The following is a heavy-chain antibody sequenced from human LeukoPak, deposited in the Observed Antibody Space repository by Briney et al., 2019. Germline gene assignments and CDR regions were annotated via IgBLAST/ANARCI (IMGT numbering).Heavy chain of an antibody. Sequence: PGGSLRLSCAASGFTFSSCAMSWVRQAPGKGLEWVSAISGSGGSTYCADSVKGRFTISRDNSKNTLYLQMNSLRAEDTAVYYCAKEANSGGSCYGTCWFDPWGQGTLVTVSS. V-gene: IGHV3-23*01. CDR1: GFTFSSCA. CDR3: AKEANSGGSCYGTCWFDP. D-gene: IGHD2-15*01. CDR2: ISGSGGST. J-gene: IGHJ5*02.